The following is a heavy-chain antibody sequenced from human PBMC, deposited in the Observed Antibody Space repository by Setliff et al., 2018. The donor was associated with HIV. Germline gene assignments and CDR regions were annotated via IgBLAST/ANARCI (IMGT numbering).Heavy chain of an antibody. Sequence: LSLTCTVSGYSISSGYYWSWVRQPPGKGLEWIATIHQSGTTYYNPSLNSRVTISVDTSKNQFSLHVYSVTAADTAVYSCARYVSSGFYFDYWGQGTLVTVSS. CDR3: ARYVSSGFYFDY. CDR2: IHQSGTT. J-gene: IGHJ4*02. V-gene: IGHV4-38-2*02. CDR1: GYSISSGYY. D-gene: IGHD3-22*01.